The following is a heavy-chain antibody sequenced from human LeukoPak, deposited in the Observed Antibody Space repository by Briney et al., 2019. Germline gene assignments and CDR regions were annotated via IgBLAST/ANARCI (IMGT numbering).Heavy chain of an antibody. CDR2: INHSGST. D-gene: IGHD6-6*01. CDR3: GRNGLHLGSSGPFDI. V-gene: IGHV4-34*01. CDR1: GGSFSGYD. Sequence: PSETLSLTCAVYGGSFSGYDWSWIRQPPGKGLEWIGEINHSGSTNYNPSLKSRVTISVDTSKNQFSLKLSSVTAADTAVYYCGRNGLHLGSSGPFDIWAKGQWSPSLQ. J-gene: IGHJ3*02.